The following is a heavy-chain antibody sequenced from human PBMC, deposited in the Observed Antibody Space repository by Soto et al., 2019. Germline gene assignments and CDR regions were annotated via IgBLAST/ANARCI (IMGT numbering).Heavy chain of an antibody. CDR1: GFTFSSYA. Sequence: GGSLRLSCAASGFTFSSYAMSWVRQAPGKGLEWVSSISGSGGGTYYTDSVKGRFTFSRDNSKNTLYLQMNSLRAEDTAVYYCAKFGMATTKRSPPYYIDYWGQGALVTVSS. D-gene: IGHD1-1*01. J-gene: IGHJ4*02. V-gene: IGHV3-23*01. CDR3: AKFGMATTKRSPPYYIDY. CDR2: ISGSGGGT.